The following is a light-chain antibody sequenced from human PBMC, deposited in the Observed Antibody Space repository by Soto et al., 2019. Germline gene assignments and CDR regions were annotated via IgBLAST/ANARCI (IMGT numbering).Light chain of an antibody. V-gene: IGKV1-5*03. CDR2: KAS. CDR1: QSINSW. Sequence: DTQMTQSPSTLSAPVGDRVTITCRASQSINSWLAWYQQKPGKAPKLLIYKASSLESGVPSRFSGSGSGTEFTLTISSLQPDDFATYYCQQYNSYSYTFGQGTKVDI. J-gene: IGKJ2*01. CDR3: QQYNSYSYT.